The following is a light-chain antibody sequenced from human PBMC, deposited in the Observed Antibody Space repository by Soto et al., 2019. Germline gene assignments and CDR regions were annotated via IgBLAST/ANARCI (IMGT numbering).Light chain of an antibody. Sequence: QSALTQPRSVSGSPGQSVAISCTGTSSDVGGHSYVSWYQHHPGKAPKLMIYDFTKRPSGVPDRLSGSKSGNTASLTLSGLQAEGVGIYYCCSYAARYAVFGGGTKVTVL. CDR1: SSDVGGHSY. V-gene: IGLV2-11*01. CDR2: DFT. CDR3: CSYAARYAV. J-gene: IGLJ2*01.